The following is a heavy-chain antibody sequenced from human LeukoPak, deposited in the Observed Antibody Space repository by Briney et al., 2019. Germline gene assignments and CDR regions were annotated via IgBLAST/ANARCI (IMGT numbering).Heavy chain of an antibody. Sequence: GGSLRLSCAASGFTFSSYAMHWVRQAPGKGLEWVAGISYDGSNKYYADSVKGRFTISRDNSKNTLYLQMNSLRAEDTAVYYCARGRRVLLWIGESYYFDYWGQGTLVTVSS. D-gene: IGHD3-10*01. V-gene: IGHV3-30*04. CDR3: ARGRRVLLWIGESYYFDY. CDR2: ISYDGSNK. J-gene: IGHJ4*02. CDR1: GFTFSSYA.